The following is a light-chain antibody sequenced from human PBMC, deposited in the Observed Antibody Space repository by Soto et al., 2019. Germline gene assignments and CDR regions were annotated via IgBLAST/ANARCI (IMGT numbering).Light chain of an antibody. V-gene: IGLV2-23*02. Sequence: QSALTQPASVSGSPGQSITISCTGTSSDGGRYNLVSWYQQHPGKAPKLMIYEVSKRPSGVSNRFSGSKSGNTASLTISGLQAEDEADYYCCSYAGSSTPVVFGGGTQLTVL. J-gene: IGLJ2*01. CDR3: CSYAGSSTPVV. CDR1: SSDGGRYNL. CDR2: EVS.